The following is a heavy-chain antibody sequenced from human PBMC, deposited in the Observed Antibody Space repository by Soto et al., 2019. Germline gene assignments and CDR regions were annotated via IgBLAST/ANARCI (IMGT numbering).Heavy chain of an antibody. CDR3: ARDGAYDILTGYSPETPHRDAFDI. D-gene: IGHD3-9*01. CDR2: ISSSGSTI. J-gene: IGHJ3*02. CDR1: GFTFSDYY. V-gene: IGHV3-11*01. Sequence: PGGSLRLSCAASGFTFSDYYMSWIRQAPGKGLEWVSYISSSGSTIYYADSVKGRFTISRDNAKNSLYLQMNSLRAEDTAVYYCARDGAYDILTGYSPETPHRDAFDIWGQGTMVTVSS.